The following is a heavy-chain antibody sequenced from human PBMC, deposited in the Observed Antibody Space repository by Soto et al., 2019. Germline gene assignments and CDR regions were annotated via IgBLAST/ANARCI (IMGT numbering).Heavy chain of an antibody. D-gene: IGHD2-21*02. CDR3: ARGDSFADF. CDR2: ISSATSYT. Sequence: PGGSLRLSCAASGFTFSDHYMSWIRQAPGRGLEWLSYISSATSYTNYADSVKGRFTISRDNAKNSLYLQMNNLRADDTAVYYCARGDSFADFWGQGTLVTVSS. V-gene: IGHV3-11*05. CDR1: GFTFSDHY. J-gene: IGHJ4*02.